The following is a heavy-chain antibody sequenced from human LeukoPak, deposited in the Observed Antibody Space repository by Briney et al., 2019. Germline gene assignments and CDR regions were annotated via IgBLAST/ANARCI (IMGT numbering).Heavy chain of an antibody. J-gene: IGHJ3*02. CDR3: ARGRFLELGGAFDI. CDR2: ISWNSGSI. Sequence: GGSLRLSCAASGFTFDDYAMHWVRQAPGKGLEWVSGISWNSGSIGYADSVKGRFTISRDNAKNSLYLQMNSLRAEDMALYYCARGRFLELGGAFDIWGQGTMVTVSS. D-gene: IGHD3-3*01. V-gene: IGHV3-9*03. CDR1: GFTFDDYA.